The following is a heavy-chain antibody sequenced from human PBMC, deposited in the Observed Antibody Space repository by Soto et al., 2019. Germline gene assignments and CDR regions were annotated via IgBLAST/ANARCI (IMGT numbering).Heavy chain of an antibody. J-gene: IGHJ4*02. V-gene: IGHV1-18*04. D-gene: IGHD3-10*01. CDR3: ARAVGAVLDH. Sequence: QVQLVQSAAEVKKPGASVKVSCKASGYSYSTYSFSWVRQAPGRGLEWMGWIGAFNGNTNYAQKFQGRATMTTDTSTTTVYFELGSLTSDDTAVYYCARAVGAVLDHWGQGTLVTVSS. CDR1: GYSYSTYS. CDR2: IGAFNGNT.